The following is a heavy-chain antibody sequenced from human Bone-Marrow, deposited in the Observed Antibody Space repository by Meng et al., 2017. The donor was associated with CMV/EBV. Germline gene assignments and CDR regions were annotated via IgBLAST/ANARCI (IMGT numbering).Heavy chain of an antibody. V-gene: IGHV3-21*04. CDR2: ISGRGTYI. CDR3: TRLGGDAFDI. D-gene: IGHD3-10*01. Sequence: GESLKISCAASGFTFSGYTMNWVRQAPGKGLEWVSSISGRGTYIYYADSVKGRFTISRDNAKNSLYLQMNSLRAEDTAVYYCTRLGGDAFDIWGQGTMVTVSS. CDR1: GFTFSGYT. J-gene: IGHJ3*02.